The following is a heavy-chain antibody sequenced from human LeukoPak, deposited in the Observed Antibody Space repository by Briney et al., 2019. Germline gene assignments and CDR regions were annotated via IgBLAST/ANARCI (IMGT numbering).Heavy chain of an antibody. Sequence: GGSLRLSCAASGFTFSSYSMNWVRQALGKGLQWVSHIGSSSSTIYYADSVKGRFTISRDNANNALYLQMNSLRAEDTAVYYCARAGFTFSDYFGSFFDYWGQGTLVTVSS. CDR2: IGSSSSTI. J-gene: IGHJ4*02. V-gene: IGHV3-48*01. CDR3: ARAGFTFSDYFGSFFDY. CDR1: GFTFSSYS. D-gene: IGHD3-10*01.